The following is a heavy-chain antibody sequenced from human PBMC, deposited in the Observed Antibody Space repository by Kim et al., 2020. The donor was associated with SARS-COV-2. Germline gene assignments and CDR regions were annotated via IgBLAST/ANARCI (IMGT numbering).Heavy chain of an antibody. CDR1: GGSFSGYY. V-gene: IGHV4-34*01. CDR2: INHSGRT. J-gene: IGHJ5*02. CDR3: ARVRPITMVRGSGWFDP. D-gene: IGHD3-10*01. Sequence: SETLSLTCAVYGGSFSGYYWSWIRQPPGKGLEWIGEINHSGRTNYNRSLKSRVTISVVTSKNQFSLKLSSVTAEETAVYYCARVRPITMVRGSGWFDPWG.